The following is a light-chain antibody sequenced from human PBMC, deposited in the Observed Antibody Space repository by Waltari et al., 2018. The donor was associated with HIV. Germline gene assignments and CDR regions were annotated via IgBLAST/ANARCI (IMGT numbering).Light chain of an antibody. V-gene: IGKV3-20*01. J-gene: IGKJ1*01. CDR1: QSVSSSS. Sequence: EIVLTQSPGALSLSPGERATLSCRASQSVSSSSLAWYQQKPGQAPTILIYGASTRATGIPDRFSGSGSGTDFTLTISRREPEDFAVYYCQQYGTSPRTFGQGTKVEIK. CDR2: GAS. CDR3: QQYGTSPRT.